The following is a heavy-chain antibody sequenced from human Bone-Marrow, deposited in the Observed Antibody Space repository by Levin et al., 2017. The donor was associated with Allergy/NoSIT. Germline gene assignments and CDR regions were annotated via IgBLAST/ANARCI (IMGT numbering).Heavy chain of an antibody. CDR2: IAPLSGKV. CDR1: GVIFNSYL. CDR3: ARDRGISVTIGGFDP. D-gene: IGHD4-17*01. J-gene: IGHJ5*02. Sequence: GASVKVSCKASGVIFNSYLIAWVRQAPGEGLEWMGGIAPLSGKVDYAQKFQGRVTMIADRSTNTAYMQLRGLGFQDTAVYYCARDRGISVTIGGFDPWGQGTLVTV. V-gene: IGHV1-69*06.